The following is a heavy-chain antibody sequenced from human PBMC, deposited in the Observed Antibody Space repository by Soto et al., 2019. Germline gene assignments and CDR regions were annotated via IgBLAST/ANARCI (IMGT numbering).Heavy chain of an antibody. CDR1: EFTFSSYA. J-gene: IGHJ4*02. Sequence: EVQLLESGGGLVQPGGSLRLSCAASEFTFSSYAMSWVRQAPGKGLEWVSAISGSGGSTYYADSVKGRFTISRDNSKNTLYLQMNSLRAEDTAVYYCAKDYGHCGGDCHLPDYWGQGTLVIVSS. CDR3: AKDYGHCGGDCHLPDY. V-gene: IGHV3-23*01. CDR2: ISGSGGST. D-gene: IGHD2-21*02.